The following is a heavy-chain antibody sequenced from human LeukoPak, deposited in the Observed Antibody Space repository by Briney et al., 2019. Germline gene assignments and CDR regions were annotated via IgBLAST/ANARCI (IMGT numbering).Heavy chain of an antibody. CDR3: AREMSTTFDY. J-gene: IGHJ4*02. Sequence: PGGSLRLSCAASGFTFSSYAMNWVRQAPGKGLEWVSSISSSSFIYYADSMKGRFTISRDNAKNSVYLQVNSLRAEDTAMYYCAREMSTTFDYWGQGTLVTVSS. CDR2: ISSSSFI. CDR1: GFTFSSYA. V-gene: IGHV3-21*01. D-gene: IGHD5/OR15-5a*01.